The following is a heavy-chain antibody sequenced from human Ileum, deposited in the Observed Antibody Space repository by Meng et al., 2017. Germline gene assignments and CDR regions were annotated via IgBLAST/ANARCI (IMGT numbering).Heavy chain of an antibody. D-gene: IGHD2-21*01. CDR2: IYQESGRT. CDR3: VRNEGYSLGD. CDR1: GVSVSSRTW. V-gene: IGHV4-4*02. J-gene: IGHJ4*02. Sequence: QVVRKEDVPGLEKAWGTLAVPWGLSGVSVSSRTWWLRASQHAGKGLGWIGEIYQESGRTNYNPSLKSRVTMSLDKSKNQFSLILNSVTAADTAVYYCVRNEGYSLGDWGQGTLVTVSS.